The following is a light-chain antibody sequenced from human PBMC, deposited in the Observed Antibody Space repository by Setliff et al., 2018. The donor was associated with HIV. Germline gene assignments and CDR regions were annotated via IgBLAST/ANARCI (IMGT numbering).Light chain of an antibody. J-gene: IGLJ2*01. CDR1: SSDIGAYKY. V-gene: IGLV2-14*03. Sequence: QSVLTQPASVSGSPGQSVTMSCTGTSSDIGAYKYVSWYQQYPGKAPKLMIYDVNNRPSGVSDRFSGSKSGNTASLTISGLQAEDEADYYCSSYTSSSTLEVFGGGTKVTVL. CDR2: DVN. CDR3: SSYTSSSTLEV.